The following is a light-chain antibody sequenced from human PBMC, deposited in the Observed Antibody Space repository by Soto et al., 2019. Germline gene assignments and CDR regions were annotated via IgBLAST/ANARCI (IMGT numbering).Light chain of an antibody. V-gene: IGKV1-39*01. Sequence: DIQMTQSPSALSASVGDRVTITCRASQSISTYLEWFQQKPGKAPKLLIYGASTLQSGVPSRFSGSGSGTEFTLTISSLQPDDFATYYCQQFRTFGQGTKVEIK. CDR2: GAS. CDR1: QSISTY. J-gene: IGKJ1*01. CDR3: QQFRT.